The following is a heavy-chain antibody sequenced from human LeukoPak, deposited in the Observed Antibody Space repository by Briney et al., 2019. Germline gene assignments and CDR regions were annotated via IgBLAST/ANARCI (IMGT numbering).Heavy chain of an antibody. D-gene: IGHD6-6*01. CDR3: ARRTVSHDTSSVGNWLDP. V-gene: IGHV4-59*08. CDR2: ISYSGGT. CDR1: AVSISSYY. Sequence: SETLSLTCTVSAVSISSYYWNWIRQSPGKGLEWIGHISYSGGTNYNPSLKSRVTISEDTSKNQFSLRLSSVTTADTAVYYCARRTVSHDTSSVGNWLDPWGQGTLVTVSS. J-gene: IGHJ5*02.